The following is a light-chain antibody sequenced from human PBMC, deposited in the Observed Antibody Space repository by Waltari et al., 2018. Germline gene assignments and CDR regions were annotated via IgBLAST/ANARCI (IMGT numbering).Light chain of an antibody. Sequence: MTQSPPSLSASVGDTVTITCRASQSIGSYLNWYQQKPGKAPKLLIYATSTLHSGVPSRFSASGSGTDFTLTISSLQPEDFATYFCQQSYSTLMFTFGPGTKVDIK. V-gene: IGKV1-39*01. CDR2: ATS. CDR3: QQSYSTLMFT. CDR1: QSIGSY. J-gene: IGKJ3*01.